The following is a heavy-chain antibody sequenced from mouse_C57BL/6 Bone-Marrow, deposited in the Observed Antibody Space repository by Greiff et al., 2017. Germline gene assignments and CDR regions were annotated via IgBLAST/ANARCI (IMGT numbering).Heavy chain of an antibody. CDR1: GYTFTDYY. CDR3: ARGRGAMDY. Sequence: EVQLQQSGPELVKPGASVKISCKASGYTFTDYYMNWVKQSHGKSLEWIGDINPNNGGTSYNQKFKGKATLTVDKCSSTAYMELRSLTSEDSAVYYCARGRGAMDYWGQGTSVTVSS. CDR2: INPNNGGT. J-gene: IGHJ4*01. V-gene: IGHV1-26*01.